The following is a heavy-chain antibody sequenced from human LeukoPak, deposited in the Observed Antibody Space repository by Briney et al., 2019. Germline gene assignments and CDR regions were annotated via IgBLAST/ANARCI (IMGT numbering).Heavy chain of an antibody. Sequence: SETPSLTCTVSGDSISSSDYYWGWIRQPPGKGLEWIGNIYYSGSTYYNPSLKSRLTISVDSSKNQFSLRLSSVTAADTAVYYCARRDFSDSSAYYGFWGQGILVTVSS. D-gene: IGHD3-22*01. V-gene: IGHV4-39*01. J-gene: IGHJ4*02. CDR3: ARRDFSDSSAYYGF. CDR1: GDSISSSDYY. CDR2: IYYSGST.